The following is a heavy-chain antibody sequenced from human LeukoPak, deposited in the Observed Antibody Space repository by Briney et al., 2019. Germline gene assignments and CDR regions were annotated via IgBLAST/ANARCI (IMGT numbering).Heavy chain of an antibody. Sequence: QSGGSLRLSCAVSGFTFTSYWMHWVRQAPGKGLVWVSRTNSAGTSTTYADSVQGRFIISRDNAKNTLYLQMNSLRAEDTAVYYCARGGSGRYSPFDYWGQGTLVTVSS. V-gene: IGHV3-74*01. D-gene: IGHD3-10*01. CDR2: TNSAGTST. CDR1: GFTFTSYW. J-gene: IGHJ4*02. CDR3: ARGGSGRYSPFDY.